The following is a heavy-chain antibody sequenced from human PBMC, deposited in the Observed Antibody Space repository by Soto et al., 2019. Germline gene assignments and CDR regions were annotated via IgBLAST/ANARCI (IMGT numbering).Heavy chain of an antibody. J-gene: IGHJ6*02. Sequence: QVQLQESGPGLVKPSETLSLSCTVSGGSISSYYWSWFRQSPGKRMEWIGYVHHSWGSSYNPSLQSRVAISPDTSKSQFSLKVTSVTATDTAVYYCARQGFGPLHGLVDVWGQGTTVTVSS. D-gene: IGHD3-10*01. CDR1: GGSISSYY. V-gene: IGHV4-59*08. CDR3: ARQGFGPLHGLVDV. CDR2: VHHSWGS.